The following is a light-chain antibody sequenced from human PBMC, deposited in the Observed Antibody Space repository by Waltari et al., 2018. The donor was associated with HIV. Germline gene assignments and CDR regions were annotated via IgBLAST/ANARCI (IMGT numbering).Light chain of an antibody. J-gene: IGLJ1*01. Sequence: SSELTHDPAVSVALGQTVRITCPGDSLRTYYASWYQQKPGQAPILVIYGKNNRPSGIPDRFSGSNSGNTASLTITGAQAEDEADYYCNSRDSSVNHLYVFGTGTTVSVL. CDR1: SLRTYY. CDR3: NSRDSSVNHLYV. V-gene: IGLV3-19*01. CDR2: GKN.